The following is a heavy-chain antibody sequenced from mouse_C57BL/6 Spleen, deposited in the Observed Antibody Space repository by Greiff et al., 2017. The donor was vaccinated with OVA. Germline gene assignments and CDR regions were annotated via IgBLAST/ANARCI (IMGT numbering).Heavy chain of an antibody. CDR3: AREGGFAY. J-gene: IGHJ3*01. CDR2: INPGSGGT. CDR1: GYAFTNYL. Sequence: QVQLKESGAELVRPGTSVKVSCKASGYAFTNYLIEWVKQRPGQGLEWIGVINPGSGGTNYNEKFKGKATLTADKSSSTAYMQLSSLTSEDSAVYFCAREGGFAYWGQGTLVTVSA. V-gene: IGHV1-54*01.